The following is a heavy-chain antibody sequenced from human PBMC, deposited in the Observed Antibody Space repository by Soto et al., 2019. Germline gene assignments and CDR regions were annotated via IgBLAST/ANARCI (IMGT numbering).Heavy chain of an antibody. Sequence: QVQLVQSGAEVKKPGASVKVSCKASGYTFTSYAMHWVRQAPGQRLEWMGWINAGNGNTKYSQKFQGRVAITSDTPAGTAYMELSSLIYEDTAVYSCAGGGGIFTGSPTGGYYYYADVWGKGTTVTVSS. J-gene: IGHJ6*03. CDR3: AGGGGIFTGSPTGGYYYYADV. CDR2: INAGNGNT. CDR1: GYTFTSYA. V-gene: IGHV1-3*01. D-gene: IGHD3-9*01.